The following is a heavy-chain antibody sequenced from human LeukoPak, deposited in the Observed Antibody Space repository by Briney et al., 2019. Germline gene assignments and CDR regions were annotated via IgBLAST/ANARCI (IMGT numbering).Heavy chain of an antibody. Sequence: GGSLRLSCAASGFTFSSYAMSWVRQAPRKGLGWVSDISGSGGSTYYADSVKGRFTISRDNSKNTLYLQMNSLRAEDTAVYYCAKDTVYYYDSSGYYWGQGTLVTVSS. V-gene: IGHV3-23*01. CDR2: ISGSGGST. CDR3: AKDTVYYYDSSGYY. D-gene: IGHD3-22*01. CDR1: GFTFSSYA. J-gene: IGHJ4*02.